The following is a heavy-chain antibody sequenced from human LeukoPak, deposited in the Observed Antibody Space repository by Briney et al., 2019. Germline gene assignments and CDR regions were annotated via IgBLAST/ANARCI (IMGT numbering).Heavy chain of an antibody. CDR2: INPNSGGT. CDR3: ARGARRTSGSYIHDAFDI. Sequence: GASVKVSCKASGYTYTGYYMHWVRQAPGQGLEWLGWINPNSGGTNYAQKFQGWVTMTRDTSISTAYMELSRLRSDGTAVYYCARGARRTSGSYIHDAFDIWGQGTMVTVSS. V-gene: IGHV1-2*04. CDR1: GYTYTGYY. J-gene: IGHJ3*02. D-gene: IGHD1-26*01.